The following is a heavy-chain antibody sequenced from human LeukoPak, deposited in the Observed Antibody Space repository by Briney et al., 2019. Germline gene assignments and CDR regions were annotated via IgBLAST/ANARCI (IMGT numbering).Heavy chain of an antibody. CDR3: AKDLITIFGVVIIYYYYYMDV. Sequence: GGSLRLSCAASGFTFSSYGMHWVRQAPGKGLEWVAFIRYDGSNKYHADSVKGRFTISRDNSKNTLYLQMNSLRAEDTAVYYCAKDLITIFGVVIIYYYYYMDVWGKGTTVTVSS. CDR1: GFTFSSYG. CDR2: IRYDGSNK. J-gene: IGHJ6*03. V-gene: IGHV3-30*02. D-gene: IGHD3-3*01.